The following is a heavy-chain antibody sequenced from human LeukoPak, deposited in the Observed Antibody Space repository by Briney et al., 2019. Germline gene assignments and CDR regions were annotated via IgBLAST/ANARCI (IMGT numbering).Heavy chain of an antibody. Sequence: PGRSLRLSCAASGFIFDDYAMHWVRQAPGKGLEWVSGISWNSGSIGYADSVKGRFTISRDNAKNSLYLQMNSLRAEDTALYYCAKRYSKDYDYWGQGTLVTVSS. V-gene: IGHV3-9*01. J-gene: IGHJ4*02. CDR1: GFIFDDYA. CDR3: AKRYSKDYDY. D-gene: IGHD1-1*01. CDR2: ISWNSGSI.